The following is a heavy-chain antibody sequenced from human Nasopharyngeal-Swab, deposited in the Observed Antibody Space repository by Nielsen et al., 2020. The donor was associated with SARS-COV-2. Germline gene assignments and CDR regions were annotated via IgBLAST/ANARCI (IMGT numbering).Heavy chain of an antibody. D-gene: IGHD4-23*01. CDR3: ARGLPTTVVTPSEYFQH. Sequence: SETLSLTCTVSGGSVSSGSYYWSWIRQPPGKGLEWIGEINHSGSTNYNPSLKSRVTISVDTSKNQFSLKLSSVTAADTAVYYCARGLPTTVVTPSEYFQHWGQGTLVTVSS. V-gene: IGHV4-39*07. CDR2: INHSGST. CDR1: GGSVSSGSYY. J-gene: IGHJ1*01.